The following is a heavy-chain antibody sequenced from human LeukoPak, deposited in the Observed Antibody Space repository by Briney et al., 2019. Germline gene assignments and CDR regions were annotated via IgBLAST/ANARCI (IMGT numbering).Heavy chain of an antibody. Sequence: GGPLRLSCAASGFTFSSYGLHWVHQAPGKGLEWVAFIRYDGTNKYYADSVKGRFTISRDNSENTLYLQMNSLRAEDTAVYYCAPDPYSSSWYNWFDPWGQGTLVTVSS. D-gene: IGHD6-13*01. CDR1: GFTFSSYG. V-gene: IGHV3-30*02. J-gene: IGHJ5*02. CDR3: APDPYSSSWYNWFDP. CDR2: IRYDGTNK.